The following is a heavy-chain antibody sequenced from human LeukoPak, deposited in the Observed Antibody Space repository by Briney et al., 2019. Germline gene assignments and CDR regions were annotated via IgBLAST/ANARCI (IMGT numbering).Heavy chain of an antibody. CDR3: AVYLSESEGY. D-gene: IGHD3-16*02. CDR1: GFTFSSYW. CDR2: INSDGSTT. Sequence: GGSLRLSCAASGFTFSSYWMHWVRQAPGKGLVWVSRINSDGSTTTNADSVKGRFTISGDNAKNTLYLQMNSLRAEDTAVYYCAVYLSESEGYWGQGTLVTVSS. V-gene: IGHV3-74*01. J-gene: IGHJ4*02.